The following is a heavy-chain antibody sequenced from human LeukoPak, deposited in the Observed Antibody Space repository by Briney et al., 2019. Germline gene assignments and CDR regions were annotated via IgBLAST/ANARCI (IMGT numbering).Heavy chain of an antibody. CDR1: GYTFTGYY. J-gene: IGHJ4*02. CDR2: VNPNSGGT. CDR3: ARGIITIFGVVIIFGDY. D-gene: IGHD3-3*01. V-gene: IGHV1-2*02. Sequence: GASVNVSCKASGYTFTGYYIHWVRQAPGQGLEWMGWVNPNSGGTNYAQKFQGRVTMTRDTSISTAYMELSRLRSDDTAVYYCARGIITIFGVVIIFGDYWGQGTLVTVSS.